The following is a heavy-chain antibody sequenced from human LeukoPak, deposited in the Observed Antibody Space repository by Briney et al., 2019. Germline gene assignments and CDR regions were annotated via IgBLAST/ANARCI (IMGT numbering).Heavy chain of an antibody. CDR3: ARPGATTVTTVNWYFDL. J-gene: IGHJ2*01. D-gene: IGHD4-17*01. CDR2: INPSGGST. CDR1: GYTFTSYY. Sequence: ASVKVSCKAPGYTFTSYYMHWVRQAPGQGLEWMGIINPSGGSTSYAQKFQGRVTMTRDTSTSTVYVELSSLRSEDTAVYYCARPGATTVTTVNWYFDLWGRGTLVTVSS. V-gene: IGHV1-46*01.